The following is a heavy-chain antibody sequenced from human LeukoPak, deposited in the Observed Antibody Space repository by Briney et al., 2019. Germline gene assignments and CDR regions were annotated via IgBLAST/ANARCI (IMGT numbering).Heavy chain of an antibody. D-gene: IGHD6-13*01. Sequence: GGSLRLSCAASGFTFSSYSMNWVRQAPGKGLEWVSSTSSSSSYIYYADSVKGRFTISRDNAKNSLYLQMNSLRAEDTAVYYCARGIGRAAAGTGSDYWGQGTLVTVSS. CDR2: TSSSSSYI. CDR1: GFTFSSYS. CDR3: ARGIGRAAAGTGSDY. V-gene: IGHV3-21*01. J-gene: IGHJ4*02.